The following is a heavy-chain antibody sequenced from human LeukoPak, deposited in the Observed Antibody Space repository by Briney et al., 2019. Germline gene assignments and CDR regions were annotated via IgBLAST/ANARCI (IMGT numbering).Heavy chain of an antibody. Sequence: PGGSLRLSCAASGFTFSNYAMSWVRQAPGKGLEWVSAISGSGGSTYYADSVKGRFTISRDNAKNSLYLQMNSLRAEDTAVYYCARDKNYDFWSGYLPNWFDPWGQGTLVTVSS. D-gene: IGHD3-3*01. CDR2: ISGSGGST. V-gene: IGHV3-23*01. CDR3: ARDKNYDFWSGYLPNWFDP. CDR1: GFTFSNYA. J-gene: IGHJ5*02.